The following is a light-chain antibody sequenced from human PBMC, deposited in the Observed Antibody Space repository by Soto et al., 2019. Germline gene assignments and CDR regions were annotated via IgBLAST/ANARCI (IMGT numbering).Light chain of an antibody. CDR2: TNF. Sequence: QSVLTQPPSASGTPGQRVTISCSGSSSNIETNLVHWYQHLPGTAPKLLIYTNFQRPSGVPDRFSGSKSVTSASLAISGLQPEDEAYYYCAAWDDGLNGWALGGGTQLTVL. CDR1: SSNIETNL. CDR3: AAWDDGLNGWA. V-gene: IGLV1-44*01. J-gene: IGLJ3*02.